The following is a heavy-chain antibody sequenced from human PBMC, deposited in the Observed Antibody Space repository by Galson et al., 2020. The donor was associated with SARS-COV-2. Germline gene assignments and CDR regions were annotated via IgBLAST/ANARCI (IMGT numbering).Heavy chain of an antibody. CDR1: GFSLTTSGMG. CDR3: ARMADGYGGYDYGSSPFGY. J-gene: IGHJ4*02. CDR2: IDSDDDK. D-gene: IGHD5-12*01. V-gene: IGHV2-70*01. Sequence: SGPTLVKPTQTLTLTCTSSGFSLTTSGMGVPWIRQPPGKALQWLALIDSDDDKYYSTSLRTRPTISTDTSKNQVFLTMTNMHPVETATYYCARMADGYGGYDYGSSPFGYWGQGTLVTVSS.